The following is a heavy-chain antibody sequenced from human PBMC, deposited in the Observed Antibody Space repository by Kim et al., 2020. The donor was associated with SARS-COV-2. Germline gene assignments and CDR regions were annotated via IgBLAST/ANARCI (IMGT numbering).Heavy chain of an antibody. D-gene: IGHD6-13*01. CDR3: ARGGGFIAAAGTAFDY. V-gene: IGHV1-8*01. Sequence: ASVKVSCKASGYTFTSYDINWVRQATGQGLEWMGWMNPNSGNTGYAQKFQGRVTMTRNTSISTAYMELSSLRSEDTAVYYCARGGGFIAAAGTAFDYWGQGTLVTVSS. J-gene: IGHJ4*02. CDR1: GYTFTSYD. CDR2: MNPNSGNT.